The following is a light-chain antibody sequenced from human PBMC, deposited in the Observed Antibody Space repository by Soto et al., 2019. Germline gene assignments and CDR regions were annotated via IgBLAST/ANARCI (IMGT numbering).Light chain of an antibody. CDR3: QQRSNWPPT. Sequence: EIVLTQSPATLSLSPGERATLSCRASQSVSKYLAWYQQKPGQPPRLLIYDASKGATGIPARFSGSGSGTDFTLTISSLEPEDFAVYYCQQRSNWPPTFGQGTKVDIK. CDR2: DAS. CDR1: QSVSKY. J-gene: IGKJ1*01. V-gene: IGKV3-11*01.